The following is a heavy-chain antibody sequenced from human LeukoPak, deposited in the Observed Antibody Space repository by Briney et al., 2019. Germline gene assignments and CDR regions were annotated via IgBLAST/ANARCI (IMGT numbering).Heavy chain of an antibody. V-gene: IGHV1-18*01. Sequence: GASVKVSCKASGYTFTSYGISWVRQAPGQGLEWMGWISAYYGNTNYAQKLQGRVTMTTDTSTSTASMEVRSLRSDDTAVYYCAREESIGRYQFLHEYWGQGTLVTVSS. D-gene: IGHD1-26*01. CDR2: ISAYYGNT. J-gene: IGHJ4*02. CDR1: GYTFTSYG. CDR3: AREESIGRYQFLHEY.